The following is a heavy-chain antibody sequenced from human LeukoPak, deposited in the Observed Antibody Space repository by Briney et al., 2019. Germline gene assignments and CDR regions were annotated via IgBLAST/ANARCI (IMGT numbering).Heavy chain of an antibody. CDR1: GFIFSSYT. D-gene: IGHD2-15*01. V-gene: IGHV3-30*04. J-gene: IGHJ4*02. CDR3: ARGSRQTDY. CDR2: ISYDGGNI. Sequence: PGGSQRLSCAASGFIFSSYTIHWGRQAPGRGLEWLTFISYDGGNIYYADSVKGRFTISRDNSKNTVYLQMSSLRADDTAVYFCARGSRQTDYWGQGTLVTVSS.